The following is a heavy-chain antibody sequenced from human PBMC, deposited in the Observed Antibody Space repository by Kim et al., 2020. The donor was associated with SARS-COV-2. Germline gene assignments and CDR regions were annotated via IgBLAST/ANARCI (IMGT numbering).Heavy chain of an antibody. CDR1: GFTFSSDG. D-gene: IGHD6-6*01. CDR2: IWYDGSNK. J-gene: IGHJ6*02. V-gene: IGHV3-33*06. Sequence: GGSLRLSCAASGFTFSSDGMHWVRQAPGKGLEWVAGIWYDGSNKYYAYSVKGRFNISRDNSKNTLYLQMKSLRAEDTAVYYCAKDLVSSWDTGSASYYYGMDVWGQGTTVTVSS. CDR3: AKDLVSSWDTGSASYYYGMDV.